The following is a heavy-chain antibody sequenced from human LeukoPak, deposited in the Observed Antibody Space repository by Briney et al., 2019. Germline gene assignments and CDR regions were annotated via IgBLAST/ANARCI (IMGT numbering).Heavy chain of an antibody. CDR3: ARGATMDAFDI. J-gene: IGHJ3*02. D-gene: IGHD1-26*01. V-gene: IGHV3-48*04. CDR1: GFTFSAYT. Sequence: GGSLRLSCAASGFTFSAYTLNWVRQAPGKGLEWVSYISNTSNTIYYADSVKGRFTISRDNAKNSLYVQMNSLRSEDTAVYYCARGATMDAFDIWGQGTMVTVSS. CDR2: ISNTSNTI.